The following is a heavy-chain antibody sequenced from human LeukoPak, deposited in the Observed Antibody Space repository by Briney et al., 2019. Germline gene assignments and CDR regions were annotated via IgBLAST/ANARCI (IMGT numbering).Heavy chain of an antibody. D-gene: IGHD5-18*01. CDR3: ARASHVDAAMVIGY. Sequence: GGSLRLSCAASGFTFSSYAMHWVRQAPGKGLEWVAVISYDGSNKYYADSVKGRFTFSRNNSKNTLYLQMNSLRGEGTAVYYCARASHVDAAMVIGYWGQGILVTVSS. V-gene: IGHV3-30-3*01. CDR2: ISYDGSNK. J-gene: IGHJ4*02. CDR1: GFTFSSYA.